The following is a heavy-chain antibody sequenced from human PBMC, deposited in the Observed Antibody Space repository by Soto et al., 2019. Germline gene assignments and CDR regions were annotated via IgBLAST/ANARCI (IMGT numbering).Heavy chain of an antibody. J-gene: IGHJ5*02. D-gene: IGHD1-26*01. CDR3: AKNQGVELVPLATVDWFDP. Sequence: GGSLRLSCAASGFTFENFGMSWVRQAPGKGLEWISSISGSGFKKYYADSVKGRFTISRDNSKSTVYLELNNLSAEDTAVYHCAKNQGVELVPLATVDWFDPWGQGSVVTVSS. CDR2: ISGSGFKK. V-gene: IGHV3-23*01. CDR1: GFTFENFG.